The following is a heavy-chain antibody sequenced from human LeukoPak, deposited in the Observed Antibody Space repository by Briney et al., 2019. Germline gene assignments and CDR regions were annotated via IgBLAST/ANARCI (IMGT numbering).Heavy chain of an antibody. CDR2: INYGGST. CDR3: ARLVLSYGNAFDH. Sequence: PSETLSLTCTVSSGSIGGSDYYWCWIRQPPGKGLEWIGSINYGGSTYYASSLKSRVTISVDTSKKDFSLRLSSVTAADTAVYYCARLVLSYGNAFDHWGQGTLVTV. V-gene: IGHV4-39*02. CDR1: SGSIGGSDYY. J-gene: IGHJ4*02. D-gene: IGHD3-16*01.